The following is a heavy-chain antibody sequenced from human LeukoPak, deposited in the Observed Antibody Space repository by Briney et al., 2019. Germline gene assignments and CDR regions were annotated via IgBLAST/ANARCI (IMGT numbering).Heavy chain of an antibody. V-gene: IGHV3-7*01. J-gene: IGHJ6*03. CDR2: IKQDGSEK. D-gene: IGHD2-2*01. CDR3: ASGTESTSTSYYYYYMDV. CDR1: GFTFSNYW. Sequence: GGSLRLSCAASGFTFSNYWMSWVRQAPGKGLEWVANIKQDGSEKNYVDSVKGRFTISRDNAKNSLYLQMNSLRAEDTAVFYCASGTESTSTSYYYYYMDVWGKGTTVTVSS.